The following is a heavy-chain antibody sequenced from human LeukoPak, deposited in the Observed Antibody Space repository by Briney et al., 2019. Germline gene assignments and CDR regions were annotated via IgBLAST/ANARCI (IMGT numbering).Heavy chain of an antibody. CDR1: GGSISSYY. CDR2: IYYSGST. J-gene: IGHJ6*04. V-gene: IGHV4-59*12. Sequence: SETLSLTCTVSGGSISSYYWSWIRQPPGKGLEWIGYIYYSGSTNYNPSLKSRVTISVDTSKNQFSLKLSSVTAADTAVYYCAREETKTGSTIAARWQVWGKGTTVTVSS. D-gene: IGHD6-6*01. CDR3: AREETKTGSTIAARWQV.